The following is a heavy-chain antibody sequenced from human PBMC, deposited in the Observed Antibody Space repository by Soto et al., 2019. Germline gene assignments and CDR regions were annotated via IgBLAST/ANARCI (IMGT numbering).Heavy chain of an antibody. J-gene: IGHJ4*02. CDR2: IYQSGTT. CDR3: ARDSSGRHDY. D-gene: IGHD3-22*01. CDR1: GGSVRSGSYY. Sequence: SETLSLTCSVSGGSVRSGSYYWTWIRQPPGKGLEWIGYIYQSGTTNYNASLKSRVTISIDTSKNQFFLKLNSVTAADTAVYYCARDSSGRHDYWGQGTPVTVSS. V-gene: IGHV4-61*01.